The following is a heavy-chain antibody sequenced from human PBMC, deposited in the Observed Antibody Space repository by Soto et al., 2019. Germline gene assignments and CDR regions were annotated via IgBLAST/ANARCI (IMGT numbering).Heavy chain of an antibody. J-gene: IGHJ3*02. CDR2: IYYSGST. D-gene: IGHD3-10*01. CDR3: ARDPMLRGVITNAFDI. V-gene: IGHV4-59*01. Sequence: SETLSLTCTVSGGSISSYYWSWIRQPPGKGLEWIGYIYYSGSTNYTPSLKSRVTISVDTYKNQFALKLSYVTTADTPVYYCARDPMLRGVITNAFDIWGQGTMVTVSS. CDR1: GGSISSYY.